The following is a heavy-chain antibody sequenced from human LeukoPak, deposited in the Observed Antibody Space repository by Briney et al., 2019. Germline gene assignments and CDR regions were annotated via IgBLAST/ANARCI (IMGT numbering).Heavy chain of an antibody. Sequence: SETLSLTCTVSGGSISSYYWGWIRQPPGKGLEWIGSIYYSGSTYYNPSLKSRVTISVDTSKNQFSLKLSSVTAADTAVYYCADGRGYSSSWYYWGQGTLVTVSS. D-gene: IGHD6-13*01. V-gene: IGHV4-39*01. CDR3: ADGRGYSSSWYY. J-gene: IGHJ4*02. CDR2: IYYSGST. CDR1: GGSISSYY.